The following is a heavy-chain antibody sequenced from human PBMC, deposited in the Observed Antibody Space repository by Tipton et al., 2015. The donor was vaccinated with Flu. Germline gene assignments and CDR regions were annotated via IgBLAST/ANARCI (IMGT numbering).Heavy chain of an antibody. V-gene: IGHV4-39*07. CDR2: IFHSGNS. CDR3: ARRDYSNYVSEPKNWFDP. Sequence: TLSLTCAVSGDSIRSSDYYWGWIRQPPGKGLEWIGNIFHSGNSNHNPSLRSRVTISVDTSKNQFSLKLSSVTAADTAVYYCARRDYSNYVSEPKNWFDPWGQGALATVSS. CDR1: GDSIRSSDYY. D-gene: IGHD4-11*01. J-gene: IGHJ5*02.